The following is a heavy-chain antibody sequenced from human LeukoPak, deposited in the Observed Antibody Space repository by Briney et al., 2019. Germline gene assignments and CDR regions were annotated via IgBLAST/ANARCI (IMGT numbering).Heavy chain of an antibody. CDR3: ARAPAAAGTFYYFDY. CDR2: IYTSGST. Sequence: SETPSLTCTVSGGSISSGSYYWSWIRQPAGKGLEWIGRIYTSGSTNYNPSLKSRVTISVDTSKNQFSLKLSSVTAADTAVYYCARAPAAAGTFYYFDYWGQGTLVTVSS. CDR1: GGSISSGSYY. V-gene: IGHV4-61*02. D-gene: IGHD6-13*01. J-gene: IGHJ4*02.